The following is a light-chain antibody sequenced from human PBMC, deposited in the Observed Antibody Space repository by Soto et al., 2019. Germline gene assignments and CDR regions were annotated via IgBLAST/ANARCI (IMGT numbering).Light chain of an antibody. V-gene: IGKV3-20*01. CDR3: QQYVSSPTFT. CDR2: GAS. J-gene: IGKJ5*01. Sequence: EIVLTQAPGTLSLSPGERATLSCRASQSVSRRYFAWYQQKPGQAPRLLIYGASSRATGSPDRFSGSGSGTDFTLTISSLQPEDFAVYSCQQYVSSPTFTSGQGTRLDIK. CDR1: QSVSRRY.